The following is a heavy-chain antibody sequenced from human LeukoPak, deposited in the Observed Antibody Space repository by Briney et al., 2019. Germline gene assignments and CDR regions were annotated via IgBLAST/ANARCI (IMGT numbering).Heavy chain of an antibody. V-gene: IGHV3-30*02. CDR2: IRYDGSNK. Sequence: GGSLRLSCAASGFTFSSYGMHWVRQAPGKGLEWVAFIRYDGSNKYYADSVKGRFTISRDNSKNTLYLQMNSLRAEDTAVYYCAKDERMKYQLLRPDAFDIWGQGTMVTVSS. CDR1: GFTFSSYG. J-gene: IGHJ3*02. CDR3: AKDERMKYQLLRPDAFDI. D-gene: IGHD2-2*01.